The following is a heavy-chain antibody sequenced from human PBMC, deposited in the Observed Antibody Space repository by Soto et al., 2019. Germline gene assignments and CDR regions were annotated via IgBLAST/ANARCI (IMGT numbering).Heavy chain of an antibody. CDR2: ISGSGGST. D-gene: IGHD2-2*01. CDR3: AKSSPIVVVPAAIRGDWFDP. Sequence: EVQLLESGGGLVQPGGSLRLSCAASGFTFSSYAMSWVRQAPGKGLEWVSAISGSGGSTYYADSVKGRFTISRDNSKNTLYLQMNSLRAEDTAVYYCAKSSPIVVVPAAIRGDWFDPLGQGTLVTVSS. V-gene: IGHV3-23*01. J-gene: IGHJ5*02. CDR1: GFTFSSYA.